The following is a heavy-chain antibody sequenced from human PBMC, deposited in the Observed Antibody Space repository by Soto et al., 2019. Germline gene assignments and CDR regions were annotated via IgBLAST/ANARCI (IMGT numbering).Heavy chain of an antibody. Sequence: QVQLVESGGGVVQPGRALRLSCAASGFTFSSYGMHWVRQAPGKGRECVAVISYDGRNKYYADSVKGRFTISRDKSKNTLYLQTNSLRSEDKAVYYCAKDLDYYDSSGPTMYYYYYGVDVWGQGTTVTVSS. CDR1: GFTFSSYG. D-gene: IGHD3-22*01. CDR3: AKDLDYYDSSGPTMYYYYYGVDV. CDR2: ISYDGRNK. V-gene: IGHV3-30*18. J-gene: IGHJ6*02.